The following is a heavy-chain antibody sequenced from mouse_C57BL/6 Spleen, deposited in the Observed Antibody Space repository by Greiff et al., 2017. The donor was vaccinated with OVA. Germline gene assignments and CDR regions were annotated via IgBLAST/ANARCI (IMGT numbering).Heavy chain of an antibody. CDR1: GYTFTSYW. D-gene: IGHD1-1*01. CDR3: ARSASGGTVVAHWYFDD. CDR2: IDPSDSYT. V-gene: IGHV1-69*01. Sequence: QVQLQQPGAELVMPGASVKLSCKASGYTFTSYWMHWVKQRPGQGLEWIGKIDPSDSYTNYNKKFKGKSTLTVDKSSSTAYMQLSSLTSEDSAVYYCARSASGGTVVAHWYFDDWGTGTTVTVSS. J-gene: IGHJ1*03.